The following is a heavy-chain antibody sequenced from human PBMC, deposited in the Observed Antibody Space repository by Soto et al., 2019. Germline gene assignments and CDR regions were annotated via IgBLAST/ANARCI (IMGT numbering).Heavy chain of an antibody. V-gene: IGHV5-51*01. CDR3: ARLSGSYYGEYGMDV. D-gene: IGHD1-26*01. CDR1: GYSVTSYW. CDR2: IYPGDSDT. Sequence: AALNISGTGSGYSVTSYWSGWVRQMPGKGLDWMGIIYPGDSDTRYSPSFQGQVTISADKSISTAYLQWSSLKASDTAMYYCARLSGSYYGEYGMDVWGQGTTVTVSS. J-gene: IGHJ6*02.